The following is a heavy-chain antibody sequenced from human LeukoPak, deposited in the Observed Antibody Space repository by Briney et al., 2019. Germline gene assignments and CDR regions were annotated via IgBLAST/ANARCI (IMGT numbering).Heavy chain of an antibody. Sequence: SVKVSCKASGGTFSSYAISWVRQAPGQGLEWMGGIIPIFGTANHAQKFQGRVTITADESTSTAYLELSSLTSEDTAVYYCARVVLGRRWLQTSYYYSMDVWAKGPRSPSP. V-gene: IGHV1-69*13. CDR3: ARVVLGRRWLQTSYYYSMDV. CDR2: IIPIFGTA. D-gene: IGHD5-24*01. CDR1: GGTFSSYA. J-gene: IGHJ6*02.